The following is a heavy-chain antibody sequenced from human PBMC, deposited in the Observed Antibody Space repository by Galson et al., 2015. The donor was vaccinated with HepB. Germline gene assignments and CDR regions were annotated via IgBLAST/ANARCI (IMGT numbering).Heavy chain of an antibody. CDR3: ARNGNYYDSSGYYDYYYMDV. J-gene: IGHJ6*03. CDR2: ISSSGTII. V-gene: IGHV3-11*01. D-gene: IGHD3-22*01. Sequence: SLRLSCAASGFTFTDYYMSWIRQAPGKGLEWVSYISSSGTIIYYADSVKGPFTISRDNAKNSLYLQMNSLRAEDTAVYYCARNGNYYDSSGYYDYYYMDVWGKGTTVTVSS. CDR1: GFTFTDYY.